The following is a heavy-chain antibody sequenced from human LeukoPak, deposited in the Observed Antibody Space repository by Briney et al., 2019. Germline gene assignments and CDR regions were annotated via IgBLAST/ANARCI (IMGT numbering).Heavy chain of an antibody. D-gene: IGHD3-22*01. V-gene: IGHV3-21*01. CDR3: ARDYYYDSGGYYSNFDY. J-gene: IGHJ4*02. CDR1: GFTFSSYS. CDR2: ISSSSSYI. Sequence: GGSLRLSCAASGFTFSSYSMNWARQAPGKGLEWVSAISSSSSYIYYADSVKGRFTISRDNAKNSLYLQMNSLRAEDTAVYYCARDYYYDSGGYYSNFDYWGQGTLVAVSS.